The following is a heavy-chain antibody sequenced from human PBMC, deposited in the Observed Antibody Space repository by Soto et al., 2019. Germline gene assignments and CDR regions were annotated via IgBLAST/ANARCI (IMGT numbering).Heavy chain of an antibody. J-gene: IGHJ6*02. V-gene: IGHV3-43*01. CDR2: ISWDGGST. Sequence: EVQLVESGGVVVQPGGSLRLSCAASGFTFDDYTMHWVRQAPGKGLEWVSLISWDGGSTYYADSVKGRFTISRDNSKNSLYLQMNSLRTEDTALYYCAKDSGTRYYYYGMDVWGQGTTVTVSS. CDR1: GFTFDDYT. CDR3: AKDSGTRYYYYGMDV.